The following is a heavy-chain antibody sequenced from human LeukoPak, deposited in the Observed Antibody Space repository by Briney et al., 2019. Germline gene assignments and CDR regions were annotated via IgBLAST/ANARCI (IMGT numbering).Heavy chain of an antibody. CDR3: ARDRERDDILTDY. CDR1: GFTFSSYS. CDR2: ISSSSSYI. D-gene: IGHD3-9*01. J-gene: IGHJ4*02. V-gene: IGHV3-21*01. Sequence: GGSLRLSCAASGFTFSSYSMNWVRQAPGKGLEWVSSISSSSSYIYYADSVKGRFTISRDNAKNSLYLQMNSLRAEDTAVYYCARDRERDDILTDYWGQGTLVTVSS.